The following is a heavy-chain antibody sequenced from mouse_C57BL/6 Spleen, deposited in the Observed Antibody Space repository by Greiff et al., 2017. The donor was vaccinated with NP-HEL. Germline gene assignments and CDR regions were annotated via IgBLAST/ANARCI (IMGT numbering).Heavy chain of an antibody. CDR2: INPSTGGT. CDR3: ASRYGSSPYYFDY. Sequence: VQLQQSGPELVKPGASVKISCKASGYSFTGYYMNWVKQSPEKSLEWIGEINPSTGGTTYNQKFKAKATLTVDKSSSTAYMQLKSLTSEDSAVYYCASRYGSSPYYFDYWGQGTTLTVSS. D-gene: IGHD1-1*01. J-gene: IGHJ2*01. V-gene: IGHV1-42*01. CDR1: GYSFTGYY.